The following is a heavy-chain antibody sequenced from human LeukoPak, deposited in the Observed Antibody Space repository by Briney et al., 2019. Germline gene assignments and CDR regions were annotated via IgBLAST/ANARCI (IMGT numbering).Heavy chain of an antibody. V-gene: IGHV3-21*01. CDR1: GFTLSSYS. J-gene: IGHJ4*02. CDR3: ARAVGASYSGSYFFDY. D-gene: IGHD1-26*01. CDR2: ISSSSSYI. Sequence: PGGSLRLSCAASGFTLSSYSMSWVRQAPGKGLEWVSSISSSSSYIYYADSVKGRFTIPRDNAKNSLYLQMNSLRAEDTAAYYCARAVGASYSGSYFFDYWGQGTLVTVSS.